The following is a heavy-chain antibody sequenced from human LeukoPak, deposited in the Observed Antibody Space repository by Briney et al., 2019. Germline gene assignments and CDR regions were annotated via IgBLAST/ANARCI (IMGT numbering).Heavy chain of an antibody. D-gene: IGHD6-19*01. CDR2: IKEDGSEK. CDR1: GFTFSSYG. V-gene: IGHV3-7*04. J-gene: IGHJ4*02. CDR3: ARARLAVSGSYFEI. Sequence: GGSLRLSCAAPGFTFSSYGMSWVRQAPGKGLEWVANIKEDGSEKYYVDSVKGRFTISRDNAKNSLYLQMNSLRVEDTAVYHCARARLAVSGSYFEIWGQGTLVTVSS.